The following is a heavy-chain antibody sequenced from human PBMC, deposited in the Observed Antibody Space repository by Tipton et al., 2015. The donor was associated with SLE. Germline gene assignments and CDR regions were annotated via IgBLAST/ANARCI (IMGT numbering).Heavy chain of an antibody. CDR1: GGSFSGYY. V-gene: IGHV4-59*01. Sequence: TLSLTCAVYGGSFSGYYWSWIRQPPGKGLEWIGYIYYSGSTDYNPSLKSRVTISVDTSKNQFSLKLSSVTAADTAVYYCARSSVVVVAGYFDYWGQGTLVTVSS. CDR3: ARSSVVVVAGYFDY. D-gene: IGHD2-15*01. J-gene: IGHJ4*02. CDR2: IYYSGST.